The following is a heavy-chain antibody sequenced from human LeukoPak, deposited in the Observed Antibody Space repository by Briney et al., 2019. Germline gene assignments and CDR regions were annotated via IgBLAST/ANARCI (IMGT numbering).Heavy chain of an antibody. J-gene: IGHJ2*01. CDR2: INHSGST. Sequence: PLETLSLTCAVYGGSFSGYYWSWIRQPPGKGLEWIGEINHSGSTNYNPSLKSRVTISVDTSKNQFSLKLSSVTAADTAVYYCARGIRYFDWSRYFDLWGRGTLVTVSS. CDR3: ARGIRYFDWSRYFDL. V-gene: IGHV4-34*01. CDR1: GGSFSGYY. D-gene: IGHD3-9*01.